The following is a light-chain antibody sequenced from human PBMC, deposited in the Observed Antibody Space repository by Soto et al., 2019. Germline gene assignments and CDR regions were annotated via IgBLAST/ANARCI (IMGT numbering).Light chain of an antibody. V-gene: IGKV1-5*03. CDR2: KAS. Sequence: IQMTQSPSTLSASVGDRVTITCRASHHIDAWLAWYQQTPGKAPKVLIYKASILASGVPSRFRGSGSGTEFTLTISRLQPDDSATYYCQQHSNSPLTFGGGTKVDIK. J-gene: IGKJ4*01. CDR3: QQHSNSPLT. CDR1: HHIDAW.